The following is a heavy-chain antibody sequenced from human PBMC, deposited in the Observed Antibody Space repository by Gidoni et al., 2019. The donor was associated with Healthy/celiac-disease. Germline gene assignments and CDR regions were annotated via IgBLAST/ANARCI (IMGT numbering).Heavy chain of an antibody. Sequence: QVQLQQWGAGLLKPSETLSLTCAVYGGSFSGYYWSWIRQPPGKGLEWIGEINHSGSTNYNPSLKSRVTISVDTSKNQFSLKLSSVTAADTAVYYCARVVVPAAIHYYYGMDVWGQGTTVTVSS. D-gene: IGHD2-2*01. V-gene: IGHV4-34*01. CDR2: INHSGST. CDR3: ARVVVPAAIHYYYGMDV. CDR1: GGSFSGYY. J-gene: IGHJ6*02.